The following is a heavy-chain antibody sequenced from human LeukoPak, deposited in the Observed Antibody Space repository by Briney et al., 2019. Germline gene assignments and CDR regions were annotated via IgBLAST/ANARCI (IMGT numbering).Heavy chain of an antibody. J-gene: IGHJ5*02. CDR3: AKVTTVAWFDP. CDR1: GFTVSSNY. Sequence: PGGSLRLSCAASGFTVSSNYMSWVRQAPGKGLEWVSAISGSGGSTYYADSVKGRFTISRDNSKNTLYLQMNSLRAEDTAVYYCAKVTTVAWFDPWGQGTLVTVSS. D-gene: IGHD4-23*01. V-gene: IGHV3-23*01. CDR2: ISGSGGST.